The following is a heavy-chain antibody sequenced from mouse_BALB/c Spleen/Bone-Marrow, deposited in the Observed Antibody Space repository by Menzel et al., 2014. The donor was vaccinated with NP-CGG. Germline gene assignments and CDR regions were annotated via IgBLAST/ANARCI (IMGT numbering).Heavy chain of an antibody. D-gene: IGHD1-1*01. CDR2: NDPYSGGT. V-gene: IGHV1S135*01. J-gene: IGHJ2*01. Sequence: LVESGPELVKPGASVKVSCKASGYAFTNYNMYWVKQSHGKSLEWIGYNDPYSGGTNYNQKFKGKATLTVDKSSSTAYMHLNSLTSEDSAVYCCARLGTTAVPDYWGQGTTPTVSS. CDR1: GYAFTNYN. CDR3: ARLGTTAVPDY.